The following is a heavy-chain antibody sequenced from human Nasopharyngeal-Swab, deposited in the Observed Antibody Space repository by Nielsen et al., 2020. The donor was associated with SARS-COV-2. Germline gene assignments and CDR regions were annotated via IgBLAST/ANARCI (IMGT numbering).Heavy chain of an antibody. Sequence: RQAPGKGLEWIGEINHSGSTNYNSSLKSRVTISVDTSKNQFSLKLSSVTAADTAVYYCARGPRVADYYYYYMDVWGKGTTVTVSS. CDR2: INHSGST. J-gene: IGHJ6*03. CDR3: ARGPRVADYYYYYMDV. D-gene: IGHD2-15*01. V-gene: IGHV4-34*01.